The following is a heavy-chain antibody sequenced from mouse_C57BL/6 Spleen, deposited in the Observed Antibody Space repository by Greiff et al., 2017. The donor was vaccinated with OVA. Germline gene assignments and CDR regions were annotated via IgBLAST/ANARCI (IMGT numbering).Heavy chain of an antibody. CDR2: IYPRDGST. D-gene: IGHD3-3*01. Sequence: VKLVESGPELVKPGASVKLSCKASGYTFTSYDINWVKQRPGQGLEWIGWIYPRDGSTKYNEKFKGKATLTVDTSSSTAYMELHSLTSEDSAVYFCVRGGRRGYFDVWGTGTTVTVSS. CDR3: VRGGRRGYFDV. V-gene: IGHV1-85*01. CDR1: GYTFTSYD. J-gene: IGHJ1*03.